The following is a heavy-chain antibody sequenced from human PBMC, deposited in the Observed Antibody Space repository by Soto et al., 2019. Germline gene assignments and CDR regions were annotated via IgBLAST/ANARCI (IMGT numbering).Heavy chain of an antibody. CDR3: AKGYGSGSYSSFDY. J-gene: IGHJ4*02. V-gene: IGHV3-9*01. Sequence: EVQLVESGGGLVQPGRSLRLSCAASGFTFDDYAMHWVRQAPGKGLEWVSGISWNSGRIDYADSVKGRFTISRDNAKNSLFLQMNSLRTEATALYYCAKGYGSGSYSSFDYWGQGTLVTVSS. CDR2: ISWNSGRI. CDR1: GFTFDDYA. D-gene: IGHD3-10*01.